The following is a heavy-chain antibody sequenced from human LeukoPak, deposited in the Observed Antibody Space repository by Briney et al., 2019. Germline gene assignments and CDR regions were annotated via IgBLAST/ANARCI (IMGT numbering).Heavy chain of an antibody. Sequence: GESLKISCKGSGYSFTNSWIGWVRQMPGKGLEWMGIIYPGDSQTRYSPSFQGQVTISADKFISTAYLQWSSLKASDTAIYYCARSSVNWFDPWGQGTLVTVSS. D-gene: IGHD3-3*01. V-gene: IGHV5-51*01. CDR3: ARSSVNWFDP. J-gene: IGHJ5*02. CDR2: IYPGDSQT. CDR1: GYSFTNSW.